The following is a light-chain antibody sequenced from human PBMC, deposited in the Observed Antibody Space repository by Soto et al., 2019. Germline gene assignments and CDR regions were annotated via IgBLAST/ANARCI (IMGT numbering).Light chain of an antibody. J-gene: IGLJ2*01. CDR2: DVS. CDR3: SSYTSSSTLV. Sequence: QSALTQPASVSGSPGQSITSSCTGTSSDGGGYNYVSWYQQHPGKAPKLMIYDVSNRPSGVSNRFSGSKSGNTASLTISGLQAGDEADYYCSSYTSSSTLVFGGGTKLTVL. CDR1: SSDGGGYNY. V-gene: IGLV2-14*01.